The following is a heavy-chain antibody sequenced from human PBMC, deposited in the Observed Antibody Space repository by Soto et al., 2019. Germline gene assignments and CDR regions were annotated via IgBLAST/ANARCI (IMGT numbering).Heavy chain of an antibody. CDR2: SSSSGGYT. CDR1: GFSVGHNY. J-gene: IGHJ6*02. V-gene: IGHV3-11*06. CDR3: ARSSGRRHVFTFDYGLDV. Sequence: QVQLVESGGGLVEPGGSLRLSCAASGFSVGHNYMTWIRQAPGKGLEWLSYSSSSGGYTNYADSVKGRFTISRDNAENSLYLQMDSLRAEDTAVYFCARSSGRRHVFTFDYGLDVWGQGTTVTVSS. D-gene: IGHD3-16*01.